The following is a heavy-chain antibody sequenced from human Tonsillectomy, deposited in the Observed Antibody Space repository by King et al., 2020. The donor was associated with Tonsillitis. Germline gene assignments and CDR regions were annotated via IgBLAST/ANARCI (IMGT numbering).Heavy chain of an antibody. V-gene: IGHV3-7*01. CDR1: GFTFSSYW. CDR3: ARVDYFSGSCPH. Sequence: VQLVESGGVLVQPGGSLRLSCAASGFTFSSYWMNWVRQAPGKGLEWVANIKGDGSATNYVDSVKGRFTISRDNAKNSLFLQMNRLRVEDTAVYYCARVDYFSGSCPHWGQGTLVTVSS. D-gene: IGHD3-10*01. CDR2: IKGDGSAT. J-gene: IGHJ4*02.